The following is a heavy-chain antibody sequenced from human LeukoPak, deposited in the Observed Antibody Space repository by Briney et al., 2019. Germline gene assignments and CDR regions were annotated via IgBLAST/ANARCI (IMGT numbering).Heavy chain of an antibody. V-gene: IGHV1-69*01. CDR1: GGTFSSYA. Sequence: SVKVSCKASGGTFSSYAISWVRQAPGQGLEWIGGIIPIFGTANYAQKFQGRVTITADESTSTAYMELSSLRSEDTAVYYCARSRTILGVGYYMDVWGKGTTVTVS. CDR3: ARSRTILGVGYYMDV. CDR2: IIPIFGTA. D-gene: IGHD3-3*01. J-gene: IGHJ6*03.